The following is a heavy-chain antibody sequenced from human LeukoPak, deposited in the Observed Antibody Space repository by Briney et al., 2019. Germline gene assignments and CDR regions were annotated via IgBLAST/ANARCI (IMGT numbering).Heavy chain of an antibody. V-gene: IGHV4-39*07. CDR2: IYHSGST. Sequence: PSETLSLTCTVSGGSISSSSYYWGWIRQPPGKGLEWIGSIYHSGSTYYNPSLKSRVTISVDTSKNQFSLKLSSVTAADTAVYYCARGAYDFWSGYQDYMDVWGKGTTVTVSS. D-gene: IGHD3-3*01. CDR3: ARGAYDFWSGYQDYMDV. CDR1: GGSISSSSYY. J-gene: IGHJ6*03.